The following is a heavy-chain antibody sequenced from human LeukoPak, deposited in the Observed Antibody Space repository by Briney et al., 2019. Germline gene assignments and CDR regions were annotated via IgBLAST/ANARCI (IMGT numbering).Heavy chain of an antibody. V-gene: IGHV3-74*01. D-gene: IGHD1-7*01. CDR1: GLTFRTTW. CDR3: ATARNFRFEY. J-gene: IGHJ4*02. Sequence: GGSLRLSCATSGLTFRTTWMHWVRQAPGKGLMWVSRMNGEGTTTDYADSVKGRFTVSRDYAKNTLFLQMNNLRTEDTALYFCATARNFRFEYWGQGSLVIVSA. CDR2: MNGEGTTT.